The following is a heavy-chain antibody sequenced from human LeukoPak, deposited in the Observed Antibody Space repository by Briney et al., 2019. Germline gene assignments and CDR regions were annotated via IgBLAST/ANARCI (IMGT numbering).Heavy chain of an antibody. CDR1: GGSISSDY. Sequence: MASPTLSLICTVSGGSISSDYWSWIRQPGGKGLGWIRYIHNSGSTNYTAYLMSRVTISVDTSKSQFSLKLSSATAADTAVYYCAQGNIARFDHWGQGTLVTVSS. J-gene: IGHJ4*02. V-gene: IGHV4-59*12. D-gene: IGHD2/OR15-2a*01. CDR2: IHNSGST. CDR3: AQGNIARFDH.